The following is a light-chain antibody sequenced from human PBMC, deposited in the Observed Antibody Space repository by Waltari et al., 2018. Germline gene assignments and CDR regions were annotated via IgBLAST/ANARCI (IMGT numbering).Light chain of an antibody. Sequence: QSALTQPASVSGSPGQSLTISCPGTSGDVGGYKDVFWYKQHPGKAPKLMIYDVSNRPSGVSDRFSGSKSGNTASLTISGLQAEDEADYYCSSYTSSSTLAFGGGTKLTVL. CDR3: SSYTSSSTLA. CDR2: DVS. CDR1: SGDVGGYKD. J-gene: IGLJ2*01. V-gene: IGLV2-14*03.